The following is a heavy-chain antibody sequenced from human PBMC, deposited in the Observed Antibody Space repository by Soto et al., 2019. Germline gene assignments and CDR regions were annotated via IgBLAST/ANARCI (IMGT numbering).Heavy chain of an antibody. CDR1: GFTFSDYY. CDR2: IGSSSSYT. J-gene: IGHJ6*02. D-gene: IGHD3-10*01. V-gene: IGHV3-11*06. CDR3: ARDITAVGPRYYYYYGMDV. Sequence: GGSLRLSCAASGFTFSDYYMSWIRQAPGKGLEWVSYIGSSSSYTNYADSVKGRFTISRDNAKNSLYLQMNSLRAEDTAVYYCARDITAVGPRYYYYYGMDVWGQGTTVTVSS.